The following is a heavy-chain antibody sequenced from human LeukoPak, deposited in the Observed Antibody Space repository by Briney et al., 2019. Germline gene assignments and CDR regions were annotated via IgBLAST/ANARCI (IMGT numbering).Heavy chain of an antibody. CDR2: ISSSSSYI. J-gene: IGHJ4*02. CDR3: ARAVAGTMDFDY. CDR1: GFTCSSYS. V-gene: IGHV3-21*01. Sequence: GGSLRLSCAASGFTCSSYSMNWVRQAPGKGLEWVSSISSSSSYIYYADSVKGRFTISRDNAKNSLYLQMNSLRAEDTAMYYCARAVAGTMDFDYWGQGTLVTVSS. D-gene: IGHD6-19*01.